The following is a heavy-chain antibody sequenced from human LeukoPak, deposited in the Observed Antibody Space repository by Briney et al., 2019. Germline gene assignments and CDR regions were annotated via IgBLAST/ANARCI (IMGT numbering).Heavy chain of an antibody. CDR3: AKLPAAGGDYVYMDS. J-gene: IGHJ4*02. Sequence: GGSLRLSCAASGFTFTNYAMTWVRQAPGKGLEWVSAIARSGGYTYYADSVRGRFTISRDNSKNTLYLEMSSLRAEDTAVYYCAKLPAAGGDYVYMDSWGQGTLVTVSS. CDR2: IARSGGYT. V-gene: IGHV3-23*01. CDR1: GFTFTNYA. D-gene: IGHD3-16*01.